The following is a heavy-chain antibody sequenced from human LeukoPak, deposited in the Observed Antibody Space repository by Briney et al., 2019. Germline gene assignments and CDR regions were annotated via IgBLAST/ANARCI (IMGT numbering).Heavy chain of an antibody. D-gene: IGHD3-3*01. Sequence: GGSLRLSCAASGFTFSSYSMNWDRQAPGKGLEWVSSITSSSTYIYYADSLKGRFTISRDNTNNSLFLQMNSLRAEDTAVYYCTKDHAIFGVIGDWGQGTLVTVSA. CDR1: GFTFSSYS. CDR3: TKDHAIFGVIGD. CDR2: ITSSSTYI. J-gene: IGHJ4*02. V-gene: IGHV3-21*01.